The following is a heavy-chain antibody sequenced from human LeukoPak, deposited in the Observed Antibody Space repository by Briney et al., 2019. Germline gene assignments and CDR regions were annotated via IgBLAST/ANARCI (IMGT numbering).Heavy chain of an antibody. J-gene: IGHJ4*02. CDR2: TFHIGST. CDR3: GGSYDLVTFEY. D-gene: IGHD3-3*01. V-gene: IGHV4-30-2*01. Sequence: PSQTLSPTCALSGVAITSVGTGWGWIRQPPGKGLDGIGYTFHIGSTYYNPSLKSRVAISVDRPKNQFSLKLSSVTAAATAVYYCGGSYDLVTFEYWGQGNLVTVSS. CDR1: GVAITSVGTG.